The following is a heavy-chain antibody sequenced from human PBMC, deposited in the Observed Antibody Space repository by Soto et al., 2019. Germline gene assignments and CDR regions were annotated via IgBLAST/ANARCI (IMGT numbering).Heavy chain of an antibody. V-gene: IGHV3-23*01. J-gene: IGHJ3*02. CDR3: AKLRGGNSYDAFDI. Sequence: GGSLRLSCVASGFTFSSYAMSWVRQAPGKGLEWVSDISGSGGTTYYADSVKGRFTISRDNSKNTLNLQMNSLRAEDTAVYHCAKLRGGNSYDAFDICGQSTLVTVSS. CDR1: GFTFSSYA. CDR2: ISGSGGTT. D-gene: IGHD1-26*01.